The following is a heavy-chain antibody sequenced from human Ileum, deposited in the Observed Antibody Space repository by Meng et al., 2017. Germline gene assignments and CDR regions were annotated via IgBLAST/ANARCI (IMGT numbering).Heavy chain of an antibody. CDR3: VRGCSGNYRADY. J-gene: IGHJ4*02. Sequence: EVHLVESGGGLVQPGGSLRLSCAASGFTFSTYWMHWVRQGSGKGLVWVSRMSGDGSSIAYADSVQGRFTISRDNAKNTLYLQMNNLRGEDTAKYYCVRGCSGNYRADYWGEGALVTVSS. CDR2: MSGDGSSI. V-gene: IGHV3-74*01. CDR1: GFTFSTYW. D-gene: IGHD1-26*01.